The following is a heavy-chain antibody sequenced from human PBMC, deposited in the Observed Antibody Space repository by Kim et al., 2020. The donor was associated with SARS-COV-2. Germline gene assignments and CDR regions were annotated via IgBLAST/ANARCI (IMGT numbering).Heavy chain of an antibody. D-gene: IGHD6-19*01. Sequence: KGRFTISRDNSKNTLCLQMNSLRAEDTAVYYCARHSGWGPYYYYYYGMDVWGQGTTVTVSS. CDR3: ARHSGWGPYYYYYYGMDV. J-gene: IGHJ6*02. V-gene: IGHV3-30*01.